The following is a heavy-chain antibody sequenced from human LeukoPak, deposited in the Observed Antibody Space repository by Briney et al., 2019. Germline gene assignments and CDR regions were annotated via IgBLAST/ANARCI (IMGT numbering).Heavy chain of an antibody. CDR1: GGSLSGNGYH. CDR2: ISHSGST. CDR3: ARVRMGYYGSASYDGFDY. Sequence: PSETLSLTCSVSGGSLSGNGYHWTWLRQTPDKGLEWIGEISHSGSTNYNPSLKSRVTISVDKSKNQFSLKVSSVTAADTAVYYCARVRMGYYGSASYDGFDYWGQGTLVTVSS. J-gene: IGHJ4*02. V-gene: IGHV4-34*01. D-gene: IGHD3-10*01.